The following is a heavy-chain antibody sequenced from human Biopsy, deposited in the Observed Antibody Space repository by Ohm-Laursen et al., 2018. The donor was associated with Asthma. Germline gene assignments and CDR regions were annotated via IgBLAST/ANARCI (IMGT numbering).Heavy chain of an antibody. D-gene: IGHD2-2*01. CDR3: ARKAGSCISRTCYSLDF. CDR2: INSVFGTT. Sequence: VKVSCKSLGGTFNTYVIGWVRQGPGQGLEWMGGINSVFGTTTYPQKFQDRVTITADDSTSTVYMELSSLRSEDTAVYYCARKAGSCISRTCYSLDFWGQGTLVTVSS. CDR1: GGTFNTYV. J-gene: IGHJ4*02. V-gene: IGHV1-69*01.